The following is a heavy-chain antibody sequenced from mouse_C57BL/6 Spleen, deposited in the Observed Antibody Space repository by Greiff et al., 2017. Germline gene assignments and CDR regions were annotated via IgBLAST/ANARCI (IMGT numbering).Heavy chain of an antibody. CDR1: GYTFTSYW. Sequence: QVQLQQPGAELVRPGSSVKLSCKASGYTFTSYWMDWVKQRPGQGLEWIGNIYPSDSETHYNQKFKDKATLTVDKSSSTAYMQLSRLTSEDSAVYYCARATYYYAMDYWGQRTSVTVSS. J-gene: IGHJ4*01. V-gene: IGHV1-61*01. CDR2: IYPSDSET. D-gene: IGHD6-1*01. CDR3: ARATYYYAMDY.